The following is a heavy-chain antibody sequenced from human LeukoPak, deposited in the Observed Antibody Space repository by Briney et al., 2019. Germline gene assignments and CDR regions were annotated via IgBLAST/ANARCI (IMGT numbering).Heavy chain of an antibody. V-gene: IGHV1-18*01. CDR1: GYTFTSYG. CDR2: ISANNGNT. D-gene: IGHD5-12*01. Sequence: ASVKVSCKAFGYTFTSYGISWVRQAPGQGLEWMGWISANNGNTIYAQKLQGRVTMTTDTSTSTAYMELRSLRSDDTAVYYCARDLLAMIPSFSAEYWGQGTLVTVSS. CDR3: ARDLLAMIPSFSAEY. J-gene: IGHJ4*02.